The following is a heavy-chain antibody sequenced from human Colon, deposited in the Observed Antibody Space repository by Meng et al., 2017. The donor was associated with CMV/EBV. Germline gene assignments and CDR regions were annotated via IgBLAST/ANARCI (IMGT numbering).Heavy chain of an antibody. J-gene: IGHJ6*02. D-gene: IGHD5-18*01. CDR1: GFTFSSYG. Sequence: GESLKISCAASGFTFSSYGMHWVRQAPGKGLEWVAVIWYDGSNKYYADSVKGRFTISRDNSKNTLYLQMNSLRAEDTAVYYCAKDNVDTAMADYYYYGMDVWGQGTTVTVSS. V-gene: IGHV3-33*06. CDR3: AKDNVDTAMADYYYYGMDV. CDR2: IWYDGSNK.